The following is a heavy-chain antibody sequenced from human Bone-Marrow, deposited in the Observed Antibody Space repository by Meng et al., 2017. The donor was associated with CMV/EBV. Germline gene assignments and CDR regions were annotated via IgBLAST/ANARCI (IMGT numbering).Heavy chain of an antibody. CDR2: ISAYNGNT. J-gene: IGHJ4*02. Sequence: QLQRVQSEPEVKQPGASVKVSCKASGYTFTSYVISWVRQAPGQGLEWMGWISAYNGNTNYAQKLQGRVTMTTDTSTSTAYMELRSLRSDDTAVYYCARVGWLVPSSGFDYWGQGTLVTVSS. D-gene: IGHD6-19*01. CDR1: GYTFTSYV. V-gene: IGHV1-18*01. CDR3: ARVGWLVPSSGFDY.